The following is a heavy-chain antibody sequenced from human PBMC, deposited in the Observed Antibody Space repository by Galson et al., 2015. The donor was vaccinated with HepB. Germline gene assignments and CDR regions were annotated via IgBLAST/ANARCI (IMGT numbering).Heavy chain of an antibody. CDR3: ARSHGYSGLAKYYYPTDV. CDR1: GFVFSSYG. CDR2: IWYDGSKT. Sequence: SLRLSCAASGFVFSSYGMHWVRQAPGKGLEWVAVIWYDGSKTFYADSVKGRFTISRDNSKNTLHLQMNGLRGEDTAVYYCARSHGYSGLAKYYYPTDVWGQGPPVPVFS. D-gene: IGHD5-12*01. V-gene: IGHV3-33*01. J-gene: IGHJ6*02.